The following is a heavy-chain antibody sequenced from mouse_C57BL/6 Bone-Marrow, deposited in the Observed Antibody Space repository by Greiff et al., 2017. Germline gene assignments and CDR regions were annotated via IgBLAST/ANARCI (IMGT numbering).Heavy chain of an antibody. V-gene: IGHV1-69*01. CDR1: GYTFTSYW. Sequence: QVQLQQPGAELVMPGASVKLSCKASGYTFTSYWMHWVKQRPGQCLEWIGEIDPSDSYTNYNQKFKGKSTLTVDKSSSTAYMQLSSLTSEDSSVYYCAAYYSNYVDYWGQGTTLTVSS. J-gene: IGHJ2*01. D-gene: IGHD2-5*01. CDR2: IDPSDSYT. CDR3: AAYYSNYVDY.